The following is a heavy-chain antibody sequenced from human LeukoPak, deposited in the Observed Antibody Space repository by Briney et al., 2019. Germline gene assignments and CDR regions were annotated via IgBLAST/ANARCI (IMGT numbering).Heavy chain of an antibody. Sequence: GGSLRLSCAASGFTLSTYAMSWVRQTPGKGLEWVAATSSSDAGTYHADSVRGRFTISRDNAKNSLYLQMNSLRVEDTALYYCARSAYDLALDYWGQGTLVTVSS. CDR2: TSSSDAGT. J-gene: IGHJ4*02. CDR3: ARSAYDLALDY. D-gene: IGHD3-3*01. CDR1: GFTLSTYA. V-gene: IGHV3-23*01.